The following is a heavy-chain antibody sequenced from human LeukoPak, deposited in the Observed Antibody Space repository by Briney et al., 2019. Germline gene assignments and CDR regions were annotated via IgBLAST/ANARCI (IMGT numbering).Heavy chain of an antibody. CDR3: VMAGYLAPDFDY. CDR2: ISSSGSTI. J-gene: IGHJ4*02. V-gene: IGHV3-48*03. CDR1: GFTFSSYE. Sequence: GGSLRLSCAASGFTFSSYEMNWVRQAPGKGLKWVSYISSSGSTIYYADSVTGRLPISRDNAKNSLYLQMNSLCFYEQEMSYEVMAGYLAPDFDYWGQGTLVTVSS. D-gene: IGHD6-19*01.